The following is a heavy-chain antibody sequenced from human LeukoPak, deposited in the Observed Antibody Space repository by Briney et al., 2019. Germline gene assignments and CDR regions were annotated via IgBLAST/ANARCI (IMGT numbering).Heavy chain of an antibody. CDR3: ARGFPSLYYYDSSGLHAFDY. CDR1: GGSISSSSYY. Sequence: SETLSLTCTVSGGSISSSSYYWGWIRQPPGKGLEWIGSIYYSGSTYYNPSLKSRVTISVDTSKNQFSLKLSSVTAADTAVYYCARGFPSLYYYDSSGLHAFDYWGQGTLVTVSS. CDR2: IYYSGST. D-gene: IGHD3-22*01. V-gene: IGHV4-39*01. J-gene: IGHJ4*02.